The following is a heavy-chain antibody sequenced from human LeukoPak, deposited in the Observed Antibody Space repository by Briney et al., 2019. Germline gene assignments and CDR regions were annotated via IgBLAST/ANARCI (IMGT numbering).Heavy chain of an antibody. CDR2: IYNGGTT. J-gene: IGHJ4*02. D-gene: IGHD3-10*01. Sequence: PGGSLRLSCAASGFTVSSNYMSWVRQAPGKGLEWVSVIYNGGTTYYTDSVKGRFTISRDNSKNTLYLHMNSLRAEDTAVYYCARSVYGSGSYWGQGTLVTVSS. CDR1: GFTVSSNY. V-gene: IGHV3-66*01. CDR3: ARSVYGSGSY.